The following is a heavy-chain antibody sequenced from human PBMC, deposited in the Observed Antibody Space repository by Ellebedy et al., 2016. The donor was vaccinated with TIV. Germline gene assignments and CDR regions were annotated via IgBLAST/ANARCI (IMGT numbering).Heavy chain of an antibody. CDR3: ARDPPGIAASGPYK. Sequence: PGGSLRLSCTASGFTVGNNYMNWLRQAPGKGLEWVSLIYSGGDTVYADSVKGRFTISRDSSKNTLYLQMNSLSAEDTAVYYCARDPPGIAASGPYKWGQGTLVTVSS. D-gene: IGHD6-13*01. V-gene: IGHV3-53*01. CDR2: IYSGGDT. CDR1: GFTVGNNY. J-gene: IGHJ4*02.